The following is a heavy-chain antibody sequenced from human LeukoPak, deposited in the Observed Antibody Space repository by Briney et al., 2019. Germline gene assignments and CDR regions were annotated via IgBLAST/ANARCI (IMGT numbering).Heavy chain of an antibody. J-gene: IGHJ6*03. CDR3: ARSRYCSGGTCYSNYYYYYMDV. V-gene: IGHV3-30*04. Sequence: GGSLRLSCAASGFTFSSYAMHWVRQAPGKGLEWVAVLSYDGGIKYYADSVKGRFTFSRDNSKNTLSLQMNSLGAEDTALYYCARSRYCSGGTCYSNYYYYYMDVWGKGTSVTVSS. CDR1: GFTFSSYA. CDR2: LSYDGGIK. D-gene: IGHD2-15*01.